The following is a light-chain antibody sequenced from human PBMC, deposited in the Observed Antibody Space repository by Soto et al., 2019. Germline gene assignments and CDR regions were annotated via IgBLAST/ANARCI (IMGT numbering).Light chain of an antibody. J-gene: IGKJ2*01. CDR1: ESVTNK. CDR2: GAS. V-gene: IGKV3-15*01. Sequence: ETVMTQSPATLSVSPGEGATLSCRASESVTNKLAWDQQKPGQAPRLLIYGASTRATDIPARFSGSGSGTEFTLPISSLQSEDFAVYYCQQYNNWPPLYTFGQGTKLEIK. CDR3: QQYNNWPPLYT.